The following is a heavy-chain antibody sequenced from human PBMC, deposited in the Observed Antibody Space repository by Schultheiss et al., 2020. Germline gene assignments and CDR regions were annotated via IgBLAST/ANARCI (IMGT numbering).Heavy chain of an antibody. CDR2: INPNNGGT. D-gene: IGHD6-6*01. CDR1: GYIFTDYF. V-gene: IGHV1-2*05. J-gene: IGHJ6*02. CDR3: ASLSSSHSYYYYYGMDV. Sequence: ASVKVSCKASGYIFTDYFMHWVRQAPGQGLEWMGRINPNNGGTHYGQKFQGRVTMTRDTSISTAYMELSRLRSDDTDVYYCASLSSSHSYYYYYGMDVWGQGTTVTVSS.